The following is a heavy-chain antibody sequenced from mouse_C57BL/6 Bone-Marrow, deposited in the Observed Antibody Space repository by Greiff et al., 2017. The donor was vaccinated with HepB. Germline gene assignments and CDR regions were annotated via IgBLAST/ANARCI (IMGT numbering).Heavy chain of an antibody. Sequence: EVQLQQSGPGLVKPSQSLSLTCSVTGYSITSGYYWNWIRQFPGNKLEWMGYISYDGSNNSNPSLKNRIPITRDTSKNQFFLKLNSVTTEDTATYYCARGHYGSSYARFAYWGQGTLVTVSA. J-gene: IGHJ3*01. D-gene: IGHD1-1*01. CDR3: ARGHYGSSYARFAY. V-gene: IGHV3-6*01. CDR2: ISYDGSN. CDR1: GYSITSGYY.